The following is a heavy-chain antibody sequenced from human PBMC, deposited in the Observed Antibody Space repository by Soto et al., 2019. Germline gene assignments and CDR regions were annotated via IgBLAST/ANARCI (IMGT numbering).Heavy chain of an antibody. Sequence: GGSLRLSCAASGFIFGAYTMNWVCQAPGKGLEWVSSISSSSFTLYYADSVKGHFSISRDTAKTSLYLQMNSLRDEDTAVNYCATGNGCQPNWGKGTLATVS. CDR1: GFIFGAYT. CDR2: ISSSSFTL. V-gene: IGHV3-48*02. CDR3: ATGNGCQPN. D-gene: IGHD6-19*01. J-gene: IGHJ4*02.